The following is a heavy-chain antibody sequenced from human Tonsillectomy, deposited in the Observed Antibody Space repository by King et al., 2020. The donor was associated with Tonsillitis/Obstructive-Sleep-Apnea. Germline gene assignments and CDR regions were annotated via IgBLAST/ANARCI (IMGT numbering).Heavy chain of an antibody. D-gene: IGHD6-6*01. CDR1: GFTFSGSA. Sequence: DVQLVESGGGLVQPGGSLTLSCAASGFTFSGSAMHWVRQASGKGLEWVGRIRSKANNYATAYAASVKGRFTISRDDSKNTAYLQMNSLKTEDTAVYYCTRRSSSSISNWFDPWGQGTLVTVSS. V-gene: IGHV3-73*02. J-gene: IGHJ5*02. CDR2: IRSKANNYAT. CDR3: TRRSSSSISNWFDP.